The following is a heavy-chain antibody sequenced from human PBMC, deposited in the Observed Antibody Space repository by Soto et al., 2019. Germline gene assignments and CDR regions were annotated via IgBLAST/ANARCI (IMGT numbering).Heavy chain of an antibody. CDR1: GGSFSGYY. V-gene: IGHV4-34*01. CDR2: INHSGST. CDR3: AGRMTYYDFWSGYYNWFDP. D-gene: IGHD3-3*01. J-gene: IGHJ5*02. Sequence: SETLSLTCPVYGGSFSGYYWSWIRQPPGKGLEWIGEINHSGSTNYNPSLKSRVTISVDTSKRQFSLKLSSVTAADTAVYYCAGRMTYYDFWSGYYNWFDPWGQGTLVTVSS.